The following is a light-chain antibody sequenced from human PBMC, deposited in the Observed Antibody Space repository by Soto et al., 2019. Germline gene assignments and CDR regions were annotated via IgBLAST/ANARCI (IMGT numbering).Light chain of an antibody. Sequence: EIVLTQSPATLSVSPGERATLSCRASQSVSNNYLDWYQQKPGQAPRLLIYGASNRATGIPDRFSGSGSGTDFTLTISSLEPEDFAVYYCQQRSNWPRTFGQGTKVDIK. V-gene: IGKV3-11*01. CDR2: GAS. CDR3: QQRSNWPRT. J-gene: IGKJ1*01. CDR1: QSVSNNY.